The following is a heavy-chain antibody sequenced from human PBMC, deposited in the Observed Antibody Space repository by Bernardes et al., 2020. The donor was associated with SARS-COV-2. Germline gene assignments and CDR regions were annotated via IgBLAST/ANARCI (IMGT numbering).Heavy chain of an antibody. V-gene: IGHV4-39*01. CDR3: ARGRELSDWLDP. CDR2: ILYGGAT. J-gene: IGHJ5*02. CDR1: GSSLSSGQGSYY. Sequence: SETLSLTCTVSGSSLSSGQGSYYWGWIRQPPGKGLESIGIILYGGATHYSPSLKSRVTISVDSSKNQFSLRMTSVTAADTATYYCARGRELSDWLDPWGQGILVTVSS. D-gene: IGHD1-1*01.